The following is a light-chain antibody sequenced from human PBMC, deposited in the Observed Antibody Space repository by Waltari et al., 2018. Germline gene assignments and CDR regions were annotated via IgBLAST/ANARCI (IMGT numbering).Light chain of an antibody. V-gene: IGLV1-44*01. Sequence: QSVLTQPPSASGTPGHRVTISCSGRSSNIGSNTVTWYQQLPGTAPKLLIYSNNQRPSGVPDRFSGSKSGTSASLAISGLQSEDEADYYCAAWDDSLNGPWVFGGGTKLTVL. CDR2: SNN. CDR1: SSNIGSNT. J-gene: IGLJ3*02. CDR3: AAWDDSLNGPWV.